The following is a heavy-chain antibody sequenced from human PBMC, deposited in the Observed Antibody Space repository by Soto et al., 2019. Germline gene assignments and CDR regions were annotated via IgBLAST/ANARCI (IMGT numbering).Heavy chain of an antibody. D-gene: IGHD1-26*01. V-gene: IGHV1-18*01. CDR3: ARDLLVGAISGYYYYGMDV. CDR1: GYTFTSYG. J-gene: IGHJ6*02. CDR2: ISAYNGNT. Sequence: ASVKVSCKASGYTFTSYGISWVRQAPGQGLEWMGWISAYNGNTNYARKLQGRVTMTTDTSTSTAYMELRSLRSDDTAVYYCARDLLVGAISGYYYYGMDVWGQGTTVTVSS.